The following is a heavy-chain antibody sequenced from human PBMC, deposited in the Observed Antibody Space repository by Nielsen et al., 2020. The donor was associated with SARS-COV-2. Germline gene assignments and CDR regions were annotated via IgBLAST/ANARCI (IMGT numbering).Heavy chain of an antibody. D-gene: IGHD1-1*01. J-gene: IGHJ6*02. CDR2: VYYSGST. Sequence: SETLSLTCTVSGDSISSSDYYWGWIRQPPGKALEWIGYVYYSGSTNYSPSLKSRVTISVDTSKNQFSLKLRSVTAADTAVYYCARHHPVHGEYYYYGMDVWGQGTTVTVSS. V-gene: IGHV4-61*05. CDR1: GDSISSSDYY. CDR3: ARHHPVHGEYYYYGMDV.